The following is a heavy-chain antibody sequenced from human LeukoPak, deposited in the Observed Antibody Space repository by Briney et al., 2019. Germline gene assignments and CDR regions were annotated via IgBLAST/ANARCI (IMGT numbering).Heavy chain of an antibody. D-gene: IGHD3-10*01. Sequence: SQTLSLTCAISGDSVSSNSAAWNWIRQSPSGGLEWLGRTYYRSKWYNDYAVSVKSRITINPDTSKNQFSLQLNSVTPEDTAVYYCARDLGSVFNWFDPWGQGTLVTVSS. J-gene: IGHJ5*02. CDR2: TYYRSKWYN. CDR3: ARDLGSVFNWFDP. CDR1: GDSVSSNSAA. V-gene: IGHV6-1*01.